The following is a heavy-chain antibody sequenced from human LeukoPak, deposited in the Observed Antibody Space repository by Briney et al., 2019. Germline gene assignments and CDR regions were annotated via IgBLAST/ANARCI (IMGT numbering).Heavy chain of an antibody. J-gene: IGHJ4*02. Sequence: SETLSLTCAVYGRSFSGYYWNWLRQPPGKGLEWIGEINHSGSTHYNPSLTSRVTMSVDTSKTQFSMKLSSVTAADTAVYYCARDETTPLPGAYWGQGTLVTVSS. CDR3: ARDETTPLPGAY. CDR2: INHSGST. CDR1: GRSFSGYY. D-gene: IGHD4-17*01. V-gene: IGHV4-34*01.